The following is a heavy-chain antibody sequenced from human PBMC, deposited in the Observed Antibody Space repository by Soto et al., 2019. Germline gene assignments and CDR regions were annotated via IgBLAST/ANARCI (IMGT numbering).Heavy chain of an antibody. J-gene: IGHJ2*01. CDR3: ARARMTTVTTYYWYFDL. CDR1: GFTFSSYS. Sequence: PGGSLRLSCAASGFTFSSYSMNWVRQAPGKRLEWVSYISSSSSTIYYADSVKGRFTISRDNAKNSLYLQMNSLRDEDTAVYYCARARMTTVTTYYWYFDLWGRGTLVTVSS. D-gene: IGHD4-4*01. V-gene: IGHV3-48*02. CDR2: ISSSSSTI.